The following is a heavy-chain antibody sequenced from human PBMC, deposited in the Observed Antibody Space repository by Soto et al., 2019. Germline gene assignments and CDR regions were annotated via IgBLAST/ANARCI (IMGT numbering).Heavy chain of an antibody. Sequence: EVQLVESGGGLVQPGRSLRLSCAASGFTFDDYAMHWVRQAPGKGLEWVSGISWNSGSIVYADSVKGPFTISKDNDKNSLYLKINSLGAEVKALYYWAKGGTLWLGEFRGSYYMDVWGKGTTVTVSS. V-gene: IGHV3-9*01. CDR2: ISWNSGSI. CDR1: GFTFDDYA. CDR3: AKGGTLWLGEFRGSYYMDV. D-gene: IGHD3-10*01. J-gene: IGHJ6*03.